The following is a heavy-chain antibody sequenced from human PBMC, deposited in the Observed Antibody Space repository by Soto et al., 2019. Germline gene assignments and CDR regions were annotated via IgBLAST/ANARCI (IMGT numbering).Heavy chain of an antibody. J-gene: IGHJ4*02. Sequence: SETLSLTCTVSGGSISSSDYYWGWIRQPPGKGLEWIGKIYYSGSTNYNPSLKSRVTISVDTSKNQFSLKLTSVTAADTAVYYCARDKITGLFDYWGQGTLVTVSS. CDR2: IYYSGST. V-gene: IGHV4-39*07. CDR3: ARDKITGLFDY. D-gene: IGHD2-8*02. CDR1: GGSISSSDYY.